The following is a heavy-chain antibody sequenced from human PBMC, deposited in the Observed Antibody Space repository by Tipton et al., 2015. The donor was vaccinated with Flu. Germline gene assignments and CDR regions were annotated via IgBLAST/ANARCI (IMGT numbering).Heavy chain of an antibody. Sequence: TLSLTCTVSGGSISSSSYYWGWIRQPPGKGLEWIGSIYYSGNTFSIPSLKSRVTISIDTSKNQFSLKLTSVTAADTAVYYCARALNSGREYAFDIWGQGAVVTVSS. CDR3: ARALNSGREYAFDI. CDR2: IYYSGNT. D-gene: IGHD6-19*01. CDR1: GGSISSSSYY. J-gene: IGHJ3*02. V-gene: IGHV4-39*07.